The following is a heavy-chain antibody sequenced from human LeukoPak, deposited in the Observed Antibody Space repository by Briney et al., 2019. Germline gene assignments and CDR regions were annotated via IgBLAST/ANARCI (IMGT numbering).Heavy chain of an antibody. CDR2: ISSSSGYI. V-gene: IGHV3-21*01. CDR3: ARAGRKSRGIDIVRKKETGYYYYMDV. CDR1: GFTFSSYN. Sequence: GGSLRLSCAASGFTFSSYNMNWVRQAPGKGLEWVSSISSSSGYIYYADSVMGRFTISRDNAKNSLYLQMNSLRAEDTAVYYCARAGRKSRGIDIVRKKETGYYYYMDVWGKGTTVTVSS. D-gene: IGHD2-15*01. J-gene: IGHJ6*03.